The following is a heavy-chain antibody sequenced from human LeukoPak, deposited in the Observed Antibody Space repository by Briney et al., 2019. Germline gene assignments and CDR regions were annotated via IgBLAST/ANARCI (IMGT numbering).Heavy chain of an antibody. V-gene: IGHV3-23*01. CDR1: GFTFTSYS. D-gene: IGHD1-26*01. CDR2: ISGGGGST. Sequence: GGSLRLSCAASGFTFTSYSMNWVRQAPGKGLEWVSTISGGGGSTYYADSVKGRFTISRDNAKNSLYLQLNSLRAEDTAVYYCARDRGSGYSSFGPWGQGTLVTVSS. CDR3: ARDRGSGYSSFGP. J-gene: IGHJ5*02.